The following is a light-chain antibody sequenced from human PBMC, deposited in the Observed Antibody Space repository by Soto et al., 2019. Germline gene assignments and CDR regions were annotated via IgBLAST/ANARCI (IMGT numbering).Light chain of an antibody. CDR3: QQYDNLLMYT. CDR2: DAS. J-gene: IGKJ2*01. Sequence: DIQMTQSPSSLSASVGDRVTITCQASQDISNYLNWYQQKPGKAPKLLIYDASNLETGVPSRFSGSGSGTDFNVTISSLQPEDIATYYCQQYDNLLMYTFGQGTKLEIK. CDR1: QDISNY. V-gene: IGKV1-33*01.